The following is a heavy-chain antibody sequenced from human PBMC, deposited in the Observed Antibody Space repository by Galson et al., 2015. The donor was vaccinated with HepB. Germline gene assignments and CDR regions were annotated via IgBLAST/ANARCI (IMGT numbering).Heavy chain of an antibody. CDR3: TTGLSGYYKNFDY. V-gene: IGHV3-23*01. D-gene: IGHD3-22*01. CDR1: GFTFPNYA. J-gene: IGHJ4*02. CDR2: ISGDSSGT. Sequence: SLRLSCAAAGFTFPNYAMTWVRQAPGKGLEWVSTISGDSSGTYYADSVKGRFSISRDDSKNTLYLQMNSLKTEDTAVYYCTTGLSGYYKNFDYWGQGTLVTVSS.